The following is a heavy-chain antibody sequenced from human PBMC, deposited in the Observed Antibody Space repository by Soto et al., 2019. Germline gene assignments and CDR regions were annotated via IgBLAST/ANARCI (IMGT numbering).Heavy chain of an antibody. CDR3: ARGYTTNYDCYHMDV. V-gene: IGHV1-8*01. J-gene: IGHJ6*03. CDR2: VNPNSGNT. CDR1: GCTFTNYD. Sequence: QVQLAQSGAEVEKPGASVKVSCKASGCTFTNYDIYWARQATGQGLEWMGWVNPNSGNTGYAPKFQGRDTMTRKTSTNKADKGLSSLRSEDTAVYYCARGYTTNYDCYHMDVWGGGTTVAVSS. D-gene: IGHD1-26*01.